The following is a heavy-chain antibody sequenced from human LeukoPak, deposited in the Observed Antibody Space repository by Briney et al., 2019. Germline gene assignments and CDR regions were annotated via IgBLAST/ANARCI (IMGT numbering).Heavy chain of an antibody. Sequence: ASVKVSCKASGYTFTSYGISWVRQAPGHGLEWMGWISAYNGNTNYAQKLQGRVTMTTDTSTSTAYMELRSLRSDDTAVYYCARDTVVVPAAMPWFDPWGQGTLVTVSS. CDR2: ISAYNGNT. D-gene: IGHD2-2*01. V-gene: IGHV1-18*01. J-gene: IGHJ5*02. CDR3: ARDTVVVPAAMPWFDP. CDR1: GYTFTSYG.